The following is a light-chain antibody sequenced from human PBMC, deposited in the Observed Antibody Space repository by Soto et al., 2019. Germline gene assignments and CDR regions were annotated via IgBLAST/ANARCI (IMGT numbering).Light chain of an antibody. CDR1: SSDVGGYNY. CDR2: EVS. V-gene: IGLV2-14*01. Sequence: QSALTQPASVSGSPGQSITISCTGTSSDVGGYNYVSWYQHHPGKAPKLMIYEVSNRPSGVSNRFSGSKSGNTASLTISGLQAEDEADYYCSSYTSSITYVLGAGTKVTVL. CDR3: SSYTSSITYV. J-gene: IGLJ1*01.